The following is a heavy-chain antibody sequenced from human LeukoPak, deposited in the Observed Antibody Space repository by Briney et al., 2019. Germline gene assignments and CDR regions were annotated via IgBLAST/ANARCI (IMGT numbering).Heavy chain of an antibody. V-gene: IGHV4-34*01. CDR1: GGSFSGYY. Sequence: SETLSLTCAVYGGSFSGYYWSWIRQPPGKGLEWLGEINHSGSTNYNPSLKSRVTISVDTSKNQFSLKLSSVTAADTAVYYCARERQQLAGYYYYYYMDVWGKGTTVTVSS. CDR3: ARERQQLAGYYYYYYMDV. CDR2: INHSGST. J-gene: IGHJ6*03. D-gene: IGHD6-13*01.